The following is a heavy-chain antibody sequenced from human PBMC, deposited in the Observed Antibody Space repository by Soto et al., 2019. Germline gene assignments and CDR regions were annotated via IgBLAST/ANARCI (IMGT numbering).Heavy chain of an antibody. CDR1: GFTFSDYY. V-gene: IGHV3-11*01. J-gene: IGHJ5*02. CDR2: ISSSGSTI. Sequence: GGSLRLSCAASGFTFSDYYMSWIRQAPGKGLEWVSYISSSGSTIYYADSVKGRFTISRDNAKNSLYLQMNSLRAEDTAVYYCARENIVVVPAAIRMGYNWFDPWGQGTLVTVSS. D-gene: IGHD2-2*01. CDR3: ARENIVVVPAAIRMGYNWFDP.